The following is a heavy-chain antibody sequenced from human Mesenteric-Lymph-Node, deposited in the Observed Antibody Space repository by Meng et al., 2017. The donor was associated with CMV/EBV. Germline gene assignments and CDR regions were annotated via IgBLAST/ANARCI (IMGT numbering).Heavy chain of an antibody. CDR2: ISSTSAYI. J-gene: IGHJ3*02. Sequence: GGSLRLSCAASGFTFRTYSFNWVRQAPGKGLECVSSISSTSAYIFYADSVKGRFTISRDNAKNSLYLQMNSLRAEDTALYYCAKDMGGDPEVGDAFDIWGQGTMVTVSS. V-gene: IGHV3-21*04. CDR3: AKDMGGDPEVGDAFDI. CDR1: GFTFRTYS. D-gene: IGHD1-26*01.